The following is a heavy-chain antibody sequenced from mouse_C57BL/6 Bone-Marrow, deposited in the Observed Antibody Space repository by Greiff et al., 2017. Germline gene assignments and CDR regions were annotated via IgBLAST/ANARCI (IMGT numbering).Heavy chain of an antibody. CDR2: IYPGDGDT. CDR3: ARDGVYDGYYPDAMDY. V-gene: IGHV1-82*01. D-gene: IGHD2-3*01. J-gene: IGHJ4*01. Sequence: QVQLQQSGPELVKPGASVKISCKASGYAFSSSWMNWVKQRPGKGLEWIGRIYPGDGDTNYNGKFKGKATLTADKSSSTAYMQPSSLTSVDSAVYVCARDGVYDGYYPDAMDYGGQGTAVTVSA. CDR1: GYAFSSSW.